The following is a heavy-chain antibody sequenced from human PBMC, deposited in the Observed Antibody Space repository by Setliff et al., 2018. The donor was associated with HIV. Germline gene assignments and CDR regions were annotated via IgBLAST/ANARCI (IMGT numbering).Heavy chain of an antibody. D-gene: IGHD7-27*01. V-gene: IGHV4-31*03. CDR3: ARGDRANWGLAFDI. CDR2: IYYSGST. J-gene: IGHJ3*02. Sequence: SETLSLTCTVSGGSISSGGYYWSWIRQQPGKGLEWIGYIYYSGSTYYNPSPKSRVSTSVDTSKNQFSLKLSSVAAADTAVYYCARGDRANWGLAFDIWGQGTMVTVSS. CDR1: GGSISSGGYY.